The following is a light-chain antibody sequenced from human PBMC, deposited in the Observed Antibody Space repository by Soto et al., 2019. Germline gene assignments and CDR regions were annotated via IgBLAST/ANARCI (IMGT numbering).Light chain of an antibody. CDR2: EVN. J-gene: IGLJ1*01. CDR3: SSYAGSSNV. V-gene: IGLV2-8*01. CDR1: SSDVGGYNY. Sequence: QSVLTQPPSASGSPGQSVAISCTGTSSDVGGYNYVSWYQQHPGKAPKLMIYEVNKRPSGVPDRFSGSKSGNTASLTVSGLQAEDEADYYCSSYAGSSNVFENGTKVTVL.